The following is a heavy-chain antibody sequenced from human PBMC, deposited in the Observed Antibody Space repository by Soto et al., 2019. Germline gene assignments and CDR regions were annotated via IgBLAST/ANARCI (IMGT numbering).Heavy chain of an antibody. CDR1: GGTFSSYA. V-gene: IGHV1-69*13. CDR2: IIPIFGTA. D-gene: IGHD2-15*01. CDR3: ARVDCSGGSCYYYYGMDV. J-gene: IGHJ6*02. Sequence: SVKVSCKASGGTFSSYAISWVRQAPGQGLEWMGGIIPIFGTANYAQKFQGRVTITADESTSTAYMELSSLRSEDTAVYYCARVDCSGGSCYYYYGMDVWGQGTTVTVSS.